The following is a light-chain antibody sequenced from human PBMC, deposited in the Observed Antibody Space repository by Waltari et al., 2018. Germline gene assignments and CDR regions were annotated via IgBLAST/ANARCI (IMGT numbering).Light chain of an antibody. J-gene: IGLJ3*02. V-gene: IGLV2-14*03. Sequence: QSALTQPASVSGSPGQSITISCTATTSHLGGYNDVSWYQQHPGKAPKLIIFDVSSRPSGVSNRFSGSKSANTASLIISGLQAEDEADYYCCSFTSSSTWVFGGGTKLTVL. CDR2: DVS. CDR1: TSHLGGYND. CDR3: CSFTSSSTWV.